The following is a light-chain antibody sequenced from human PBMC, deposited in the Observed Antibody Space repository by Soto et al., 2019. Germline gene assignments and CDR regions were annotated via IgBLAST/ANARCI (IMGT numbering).Light chain of an antibody. CDR3: QQYGSTRGA. CDR2: DAS. J-gene: IGKJ1*01. V-gene: IGKV3D-20*01. CDR1: ESVRHY. Sequence: EIVLTQSPATLSLSPGERATLSCRASESVRHYEAWYQQKPGLAPRLLIYDASSRATGIPDRFSGSGSGTDFTLTIIRLEPEDFVVYYCQQYGSTRGAFGEGTKVDIK.